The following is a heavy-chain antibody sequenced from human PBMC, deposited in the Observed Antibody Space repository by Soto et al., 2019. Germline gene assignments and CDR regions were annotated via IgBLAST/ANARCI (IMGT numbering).Heavy chain of an antibody. V-gene: IGHV3-23*01. D-gene: IGHD1-1*01. J-gene: IGHJ5*02. CDR1: GLTFRTYA. Sequence: GGSLRLSCAAPGLTFRTYAMTWVRQAPGKGLEWVSIISGSGGSTYYADSVKGRFTVSRDNSRNTFYVQLNSLRPDDTALYYCAREYNRKHLVPWGQGT. CDR3: AREYNRKHLVP. CDR2: ISGSGGST.